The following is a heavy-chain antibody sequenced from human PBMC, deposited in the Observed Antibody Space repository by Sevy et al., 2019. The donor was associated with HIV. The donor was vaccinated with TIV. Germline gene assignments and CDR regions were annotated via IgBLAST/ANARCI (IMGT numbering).Heavy chain of an antibody. Sequence: QLGDPLRLSCAASGFTFSKYSMSWVRQPPGKGLEWVSTLSFGCGEINHADSVKGRFTISRDNSKNSLYLQMNNLRAEDTAVYYCAREGCTKPHDYWGQGTLVTVSS. J-gene: IGHJ4*02. CDR1: GFTFSKYS. V-gene: IGHV3-23*01. D-gene: IGHD2-8*01. CDR3: AREGCTKPHDY. CDR2: LSFGCGEI.